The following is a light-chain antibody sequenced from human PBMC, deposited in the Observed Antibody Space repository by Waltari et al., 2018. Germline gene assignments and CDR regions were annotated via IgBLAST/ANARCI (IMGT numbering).Light chain of an antibody. Sequence: QSVLTQPPSASGTPGQRVTISCSGSRSNIGNNSVNWYQQLPRTAPKLLMYNTNLRPSGVPDRFSVSRSRTSASLAISGLQSEDEGDYDCSSWDDSRNGPAFGRGTKVTVL. CDR2: NTN. CDR1: RSNIGNNS. V-gene: IGLV1-44*01. J-gene: IGLJ3*02. CDR3: SSWDDSRNGPA.